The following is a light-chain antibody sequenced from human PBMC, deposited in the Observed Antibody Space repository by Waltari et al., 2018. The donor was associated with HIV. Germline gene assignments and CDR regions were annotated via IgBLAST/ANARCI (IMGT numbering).Light chain of an antibody. J-gene: IGKJ1*01. V-gene: IGKV4-1*01. CDR1: QSLLYSANNKNY. CDR3: HQYFSAPWT. CDR2: WAS. Sequence: DIVMTQSPDSLAVSLGERATINCKSSQSLLYSANNKNYLAWSQQRPGQSPKLLIYWASARESGVPDRFSGSGSGTDFTLTISSLQADDVAVYYCHQYFSAPWTFGQGTKVEIK.